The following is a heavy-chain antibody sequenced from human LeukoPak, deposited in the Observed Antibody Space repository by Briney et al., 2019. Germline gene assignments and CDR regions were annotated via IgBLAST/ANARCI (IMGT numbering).Heavy chain of an antibody. CDR3: VSFYETY. V-gene: IGHV3-7*01. Sequence: GGSLRLSCTASGFTFSSYWMSWVRQAPGKGLEWVAYIKKTGSETYYVDSVKGRFTITRDNTRNSLFLQMYSLRAEDTAVYYCVSFYETYWGRGTLVTVSS. CDR2: IKKTGSET. CDR1: GFTFSSYW. D-gene: IGHD2-2*01. J-gene: IGHJ4*02.